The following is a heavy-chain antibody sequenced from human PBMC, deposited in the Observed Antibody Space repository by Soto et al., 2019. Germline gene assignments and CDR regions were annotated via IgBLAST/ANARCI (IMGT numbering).Heavy chain of an antibody. V-gene: IGHV1-18*04. CDR2: ISAYNGNT. J-gene: IGHJ4*02. CDR1: GYPFTSHG. Sequence: ASVKASSKASGYPFTSHGISWARQAPGQGLEWIGWISAYNGNTNYAQKLQGRVTMTTYTSTSTAYMELRSLRSDDTAVYYCARALIRVTMIVVATTGYFDYWGQGTMVTVSS. D-gene: IGHD3-22*01. CDR3: ARALIRVTMIVVATTGYFDY.